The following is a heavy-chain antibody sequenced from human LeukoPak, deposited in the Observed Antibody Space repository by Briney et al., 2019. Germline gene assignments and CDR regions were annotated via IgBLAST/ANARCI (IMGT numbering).Heavy chain of an antibody. D-gene: IGHD5-24*01. J-gene: IGHJ4*02. CDR1: GYSISSGYY. CDR3: ARGYGYQNFDY. CDR2: IYHSGST. V-gene: IGHV4-38-2*02. Sequence: SETLSLTCTVSGYSISSGYYWGWIRQPPGKGLEWIGSIYHSGSTNYNPSLNSRVTMSVDTSKNQFSVHLSSVTAADTAVYYCARGYGYQNFDYWGQGTLVTVSS.